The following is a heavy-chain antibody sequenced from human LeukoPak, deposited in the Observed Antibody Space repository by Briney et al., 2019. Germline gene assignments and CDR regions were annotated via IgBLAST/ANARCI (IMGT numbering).Heavy chain of an antibody. Sequence: GESLKISCKGSGYSFTSYWISWVRQMPGKGLEWMGRIDPSDSYTNYSPSFQGHVTISADKSISTAYLQWSSLKASDTAMYYCARHSSGGTSYYYGMDVWGKGTTVTVSS. CDR2: IDPSDSYT. CDR1: GYSFTSYW. CDR3: ARHSSGGTSYYYGMDV. D-gene: IGHD2-15*01. J-gene: IGHJ6*04. V-gene: IGHV5-10-1*01.